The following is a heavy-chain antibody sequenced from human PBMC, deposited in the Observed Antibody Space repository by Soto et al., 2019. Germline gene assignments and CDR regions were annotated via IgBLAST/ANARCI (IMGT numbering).Heavy chain of an antibody. CDR2: INPSGGST. J-gene: IGHJ4*02. CDR1: GYTFTSYY. D-gene: IGHD6-25*01. Sequence: ASVKVSCKASGYTFTSYYLHWVRQAPGQGLEWMGIINPSGGSTTYAQKFQGGVTMTRDTSTSTVYMELSSLRSEDTAMYYCATVGVDLEQRDYWGQGTLVTVSS. V-gene: IGHV1-46*01. CDR3: ATVGVDLEQRDY.